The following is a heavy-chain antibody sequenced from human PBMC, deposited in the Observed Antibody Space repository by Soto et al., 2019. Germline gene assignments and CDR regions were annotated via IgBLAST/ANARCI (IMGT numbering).Heavy chain of an antibody. Sequence: QGQLVQSGVEVKKPGASVKVSCKASGYTFTDYGISWVRQAPGQGLEWIGWISAYNGNTNYAQNLQDRVTMTTDTSTSTAYMELRSLRSDDTALYYCARDRSTHDYWGQGTLIAVSS. CDR2: ISAYNGNT. CDR3: ARDRSTHDY. V-gene: IGHV1-18*01. J-gene: IGHJ4*02. CDR1: GYTFTDYG. D-gene: IGHD1-1*01.